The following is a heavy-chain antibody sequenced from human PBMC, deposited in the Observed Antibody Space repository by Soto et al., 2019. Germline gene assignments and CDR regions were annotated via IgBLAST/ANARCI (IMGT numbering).Heavy chain of an antibody. CDR3: ARAFSSSSAVDL. D-gene: IGHD6-6*01. CDR2: IYNSESA. J-gene: IGHJ5*02. Sequence: QVQLQESGPGLVKPSQTLSLTCTVSGESISSGGYYWSWNRHHPGKGLEWIGYIYNSESAYYNPSLKSRVTISMDTSKNQFAMLLSSVTAADTAVYFCARAFSSSSAVDLWGQGTQVTVSS. V-gene: IGHV4-31*03. CDR1: GESISSGGYY.